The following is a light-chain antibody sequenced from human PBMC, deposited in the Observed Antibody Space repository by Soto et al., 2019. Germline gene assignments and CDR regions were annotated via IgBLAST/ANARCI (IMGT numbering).Light chain of an antibody. J-gene: IGLJ1*01. CDR2: EVS. CDR1: SRDVGGSNY. Sequence: QSALIQPASVSGSPGQSITISCTGTSRDVGGSNYVSWYQHHPHRAPKLLIYEVSYRPSGVSSRFSGSKSGNTASLTIPGLQAEDDADYYCSSYTSSNTLEVFGVGTKVTVL. CDR3: SSYTSSNTLEV. V-gene: IGLV2-14*01.